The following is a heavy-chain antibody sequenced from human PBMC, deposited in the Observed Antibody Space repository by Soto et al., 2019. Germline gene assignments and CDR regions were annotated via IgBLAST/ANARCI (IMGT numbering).Heavy chain of an antibody. CDR3: ARDPMGTITGVFDY. J-gene: IGHJ4*02. CDR2: IWFDGSNT. Sequence: GGSLRLSCAASGFTFSSHGIHWVRQAPGKGLEWVAVIWFDGSNTYYADSVRGRFTISRDNSKNTVYLQMNSLRAEDTAVYYCARDPMGTITGVFDYWGQGTPVTVSS. D-gene: IGHD5-12*01. V-gene: IGHV3-33*01. CDR1: GFTFSSHG.